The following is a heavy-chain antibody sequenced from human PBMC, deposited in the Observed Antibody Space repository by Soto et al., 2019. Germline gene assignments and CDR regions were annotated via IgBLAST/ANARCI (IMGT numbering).Heavy chain of an antibody. V-gene: IGHV1-69*12. J-gene: IGHJ4*02. CDR2: IIPIFGTA. CDR3: ARVVTGSAAEYYFDY. D-gene: IGHD1-20*01. Sequence: QVQLVQSGAEVKKPGSSVKVSCKASAGTFSSYAISWVRQAPGQGLEWMGGIIPIFGTANYAQKFQGRVTITADESTSTAVMELSSLRSEDTAVYYCARVVTGSAAEYYFDYWGQGTLVTVSS. CDR1: AGTFSSYA.